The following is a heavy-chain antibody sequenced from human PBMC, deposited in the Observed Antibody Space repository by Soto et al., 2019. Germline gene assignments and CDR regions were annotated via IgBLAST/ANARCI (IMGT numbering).Heavy chain of an antibody. V-gene: IGHV4-34*01. J-gene: IGHJ5*02. CDR1: GGSFSGYY. CDR3: ASRAARGIAARRRGWFDP. D-gene: IGHD6-6*01. CDR2: INHSGST. Sequence: SETLSLTCAVYGGSFSGYYWSWIRQPPGKGLEWIGEINHSGSTNYNPSPKSRVTISVDTSKNQFSLKLSSVTAADTAVYYCASRAARGIAARRRGWFDPWGQGTLVTVSS.